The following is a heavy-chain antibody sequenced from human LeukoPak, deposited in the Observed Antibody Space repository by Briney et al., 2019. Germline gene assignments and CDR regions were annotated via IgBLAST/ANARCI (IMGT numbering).Heavy chain of an antibody. CDR3: AREARYDSSGYITARGDY. D-gene: IGHD3-22*01. V-gene: IGHV1-46*01. J-gene: IGHJ4*02. CDR2: INPSGGST. CDR1: GYTFTSYY. Sequence: GASVKVSCKASGYTFTSYYMHWVRQAPGQGLEWMGIINPSGGSTSYAQKFQGRVTMTRDTSTSTVYMELSSLRSEDTAVYYCAREARYDSSGYITARGDYWGQGTLVTVSS.